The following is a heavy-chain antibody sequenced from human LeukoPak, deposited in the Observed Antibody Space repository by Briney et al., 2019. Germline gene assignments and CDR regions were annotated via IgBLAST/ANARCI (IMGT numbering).Heavy chain of an antibody. CDR2: IYYSGST. J-gene: IGHJ4*02. Sequence: SETLSLTCTVSGGSISSYYWSWIRQPPGKGLEWIGYIYYSGSTNCNPSLKSRVTISVDTSKNQFSLKLSSVTAADTAVYYCARTGGTVTTRTFDYWGQGTLVTVSS. D-gene: IGHD4-17*01. CDR1: GGSISSYY. V-gene: IGHV4-59*08. CDR3: ARTGGTVTTRTFDY.